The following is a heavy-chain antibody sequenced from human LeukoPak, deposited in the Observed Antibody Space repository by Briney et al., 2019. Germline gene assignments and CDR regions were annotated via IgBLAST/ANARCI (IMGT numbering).Heavy chain of an antibody. CDR3: ARDCGGGSCYGPYDASDI. D-gene: IGHD2-15*01. V-gene: IGHV3-48*03. J-gene: IGHJ3*02. CDR1: GFTFSSYE. CDR2: ISSSGSTI. Sequence: GGSLRLSCAASGFTFSSYEMNWVRQAPGKGLEWVSYISSSGSTIYYADSVKGRFTISRDNAKNSLYLQMNSPRAEDTAVYYCARDCGGGSCYGPYDASDIWGQGTMVTVSS.